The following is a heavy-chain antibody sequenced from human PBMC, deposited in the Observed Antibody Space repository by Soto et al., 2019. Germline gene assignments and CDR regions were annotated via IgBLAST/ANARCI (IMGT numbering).Heavy chain of an antibody. CDR2: VLYTGSA. CDR3: AKTPSGWYDS. Sequence: QLHLQESGPRLVKPSETLSLTCTVSGGSIRGSDDYWAWIRQSPGKGLEYIGSVLYTGSAYYNPSLKSRVTIVADTSTNRFFLNLKSVTATDTAVYYCAKTPSGWYDSWGQGTLVTVSS. CDR1: GGSIRGSDDY. D-gene: IGHD1-26*01. J-gene: IGHJ5*01. V-gene: IGHV4-39*01.